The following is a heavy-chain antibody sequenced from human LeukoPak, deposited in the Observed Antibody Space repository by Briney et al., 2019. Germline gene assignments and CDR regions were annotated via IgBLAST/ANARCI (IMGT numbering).Heavy chain of an antibody. V-gene: IGHV4-59*01. CDR3: AREEGWVFDY. J-gene: IGHJ4*02. CDR2: IYYSGST. CDR1: GGSISSYY. D-gene: IGHD3-16*01. Sequence: PSETLSLTCTVSGGSISSYYWSWIRQPPGKGLEWIGYIYYSGSTNYNPSLKSRVTISVDTSKNQFSLKLSSVTAADTAVYYCAREEGWVFDYWGQGTLVTVSS.